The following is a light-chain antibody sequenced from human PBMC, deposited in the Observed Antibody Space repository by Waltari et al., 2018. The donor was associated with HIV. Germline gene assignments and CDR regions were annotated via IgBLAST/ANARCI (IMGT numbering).Light chain of an antibody. CDR2: DKG. CDR1: NSNLGNNF. V-gene: IGLV1-51*01. J-gene: IGLJ1*01. CDR3: GTWDSSLSLYV. Sequence: QSILTQSPSVSAAPGQQVTVSCSGDNSNLGNNFVSWYQQLPVRAPLLLIYDKGKRPSGIRERLSSFKAGVSATLVIAGRQMVDEADYYCGTWDSSLSLYVFGPGTTVAVL.